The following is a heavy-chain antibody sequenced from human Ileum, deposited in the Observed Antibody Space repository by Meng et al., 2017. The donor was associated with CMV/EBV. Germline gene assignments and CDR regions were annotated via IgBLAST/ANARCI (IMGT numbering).Heavy chain of an antibody. CDR1: GDSISSDNYH. CDR3: AIYYGGVGGRGY. V-gene: IGHV4-61*02. Sequence: VPRQGRGPGLGKPSQTRSLTCRVSGDSISSDNYHWSWIRQPAGKGLEWIGQRHKNGNDNYNASLKSRVTISIDTSKNQFSLTLTSVTAADTAVYYCAIYYGGVGGRGYWAQGTLVTVSS. J-gene: IGHJ4*02. D-gene: IGHD2-21*01. CDR2: RHKNGND.